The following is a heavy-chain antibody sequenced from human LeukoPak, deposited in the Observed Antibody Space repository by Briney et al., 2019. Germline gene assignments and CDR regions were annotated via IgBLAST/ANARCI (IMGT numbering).Heavy chain of an antibody. Sequence: GGSLRLSCAASGFTFSTYALSWVRQAPGKGLDWVSLISGTGYQTDYADSVKGRFTISRDDSKNTLYLQMNSLKAEDTAVYYCAKHLRTNFWFFDHWGQGTLVTVSS. CDR1: GFTFSTYA. CDR2: ISGTGYQT. D-gene: IGHD3-9*01. V-gene: IGHV3-23*01. CDR3: AKHLRTNFWFFDH. J-gene: IGHJ4*02.